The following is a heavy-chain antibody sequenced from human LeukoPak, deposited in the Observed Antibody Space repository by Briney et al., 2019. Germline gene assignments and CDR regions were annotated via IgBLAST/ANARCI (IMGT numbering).Heavy chain of an antibody. CDR3: ARQLGYCSDGSCYFNY. D-gene: IGHD2-15*01. CDR2: VNPDGDNT. J-gene: IGHJ4*02. CDR1: GFTFGSYA. Sequence: GGSLTLSCAASGFTFGSYAMSWVRQTPGKGLEWVSAVNPDGDNTFSADSVKGRFAVSRDNSKNTLYLHMSGLRAEDTAIYYCARQLGYCSDGSCYFNYWGQGTLVTVSS. V-gene: IGHV3-23*01.